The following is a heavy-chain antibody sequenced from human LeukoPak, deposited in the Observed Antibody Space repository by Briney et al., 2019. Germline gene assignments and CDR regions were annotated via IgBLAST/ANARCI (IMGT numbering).Heavy chain of an antibody. Sequence: SETLSLTCTVSGGSISNYYWSWIRQPPGKGLEWIGYIYYSGSTNYNPSLKSRVTISVDTSKNQFSLKLSSVTAADTAVYYCARVGGTNYYYYGMDVWGQGATVTVSS. CDR2: IYYSGST. D-gene: IGHD1-26*01. J-gene: IGHJ6*02. CDR3: ARVGGTNYYYYGMDV. CDR1: GGSISNYY. V-gene: IGHV4-59*01.